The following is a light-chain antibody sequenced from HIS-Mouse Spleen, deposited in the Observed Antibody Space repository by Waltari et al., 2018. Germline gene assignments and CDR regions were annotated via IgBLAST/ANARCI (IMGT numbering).Light chain of an antibody. CDR1: AFPKQY. Sequence: SYELTQPHSVSVSPGQTARIPCPGDAFPKQYAYWYQQKSGQAPVLVIYEDSKRPSGIPERFSGSSSGTMATLTISGAQVEDEADYYCYSTDSSGNHRVFGGGTKLTVL. CDR3: YSTDSSGNHRV. J-gene: IGLJ2*01. CDR2: EDS. V-gene: IGLV3-10*01.